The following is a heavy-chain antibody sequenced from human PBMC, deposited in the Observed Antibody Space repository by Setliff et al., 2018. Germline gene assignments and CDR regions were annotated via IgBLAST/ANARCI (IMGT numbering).Heavy chain of an antibody. V-gene: IGHV3-33*06. CDR3: AKQGMIAPLYYFDY. CDR2: IWYDGSNK. Sequence: PGGSLRLSCAASGFTFSSYGMHWVRQAPGKGLEWVAVIWYDGSNKHYADSVKGRFTISRDNSKNTLYLQMNSLRAEDTAVYYCAKQGMIAPLYYFDYWGQGTLVTVSS. J-gene: IGHJ4*02. D-gene: IGHD2-15*01. CDR1: GFTFSSYG.